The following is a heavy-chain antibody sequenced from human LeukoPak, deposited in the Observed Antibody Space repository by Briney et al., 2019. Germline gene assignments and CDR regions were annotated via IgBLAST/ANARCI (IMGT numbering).Heavy chain of an antibody. J-gene: IGHJ4*02. D-gene: IGHD3-10*01. CDR1: GGSISSYY. CDR3: ARHGSGRDYFDY. Sequence: SETLSLTCTVSGGSISSYYWIWIRQPPGKGLEWIGYIYYSGSTNYNPSLKSRVTISVDTSKNQFSLKLTSVTAADTAVYYCARHGSGRDYFDYWGQGTLVTVSS. V-gene: IGHV4-59*08. CDR2: IYYSGST.